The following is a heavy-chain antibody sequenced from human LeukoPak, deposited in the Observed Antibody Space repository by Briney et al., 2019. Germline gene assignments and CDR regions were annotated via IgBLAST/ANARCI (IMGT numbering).Heavy chain of an antibody. CDR3: ASLPYYYGSGTRDYYYGMDV. D-gene: IGHD3-10*01. V-gene: IGHV4-59*01. CDR2: IYYSGST. J-gene: IGHJ6*02. Sequence: SETLSLTCTVSGGSISSYYWSWIRQPPGKGLEWIGYIYYSGSTNYNPSLKSRVTISVNTSKNQFSLKLSSVTAADTAVYYCASLPYYYGSGTRDYYYGMDVWGQGTTVTVSS. CDR1: GGSISSYY.